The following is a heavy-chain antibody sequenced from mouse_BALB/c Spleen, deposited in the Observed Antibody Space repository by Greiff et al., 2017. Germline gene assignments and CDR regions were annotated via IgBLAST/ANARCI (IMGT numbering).Heavy chain of an antibody. CDR3: ARARGSGDEGGMDY. Sequence: EVKLMESGGGLVQPGGSLRLSCATSGFTFTDYYMSWVRQPPGKALEWLGFIRKKASGSKTEYSASVKGRFTISRDNYQSILYLQMNTLRAEDGATDYCARARGSGDEGGMDYWGQGTSVTVSS. CDR2: IRKKASGSKT. J-gene: IGHJ4*01. CDR1: GFTFTDYY. D-gene: IGHD3-1*01. V-gene: IGHV7-3*02.